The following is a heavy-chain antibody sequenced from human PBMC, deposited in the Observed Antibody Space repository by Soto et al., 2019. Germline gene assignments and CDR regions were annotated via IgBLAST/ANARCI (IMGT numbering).Heavy chain of an antibody. V-gene: IGHV4-4*02. D-gene: IGHD6-19*01. Sequence: QVQLQESGPVLVKPSGTLSLSCAVSSGSISTSNWWSWVRQPPGKGLEWIGEIYHSGSTNYNPSLKSRATISVDKPNNQFSLKLTSVTAADTAVYFCARKTFSVWLTFDYWGQGTLVTVSS. CDR1: SGSISTSNW. CDR2: IYHSGST. J-gene: IGHJ4*02. CDR3: ARKTFSVWLTFDY.